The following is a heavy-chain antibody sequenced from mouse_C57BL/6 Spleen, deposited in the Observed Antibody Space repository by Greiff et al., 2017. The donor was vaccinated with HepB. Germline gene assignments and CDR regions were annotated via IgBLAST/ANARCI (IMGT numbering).Heavy chain of an antibody. J-gene: IGHJ1*03. D-gene: IGHD4-1*01. V-gene: IGHV1-80*01. CDR1: GYAFSSYW. Sequence: VQLQQSGAELVKPGASVKISCKASGYAFSSYWMNWVKQRPGKGLEWIGQIYPGDGDTNYNGKFKGKATLTADKSSSTAYMQLSSLTSEDSAVSFCARSANWDVGYFDVWGTGTTVTVSS. CDR3: ARSANWDVGYFDV. CDR2: IYPGDGDT.